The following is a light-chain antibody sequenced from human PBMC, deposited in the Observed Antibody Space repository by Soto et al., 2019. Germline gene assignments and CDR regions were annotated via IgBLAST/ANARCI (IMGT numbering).Light chain of an antibody. J-gene: IGLJ1*01. CDR2: EVT. Sequence: QSALTQPPSASGSPGQSVTISCTGTSSDVGGYNFVSWYQHHPGKAPKLIIYEVTKRPSGVPNRFSGSKSGNTASLTVSGLQAEDEADYFCNSYAGGNTYVFGTGTKLTVL. V-gene: IGLV2-8*01. CDR3: NSYAGGNTYV. CDR1: SSDVGGYNF.